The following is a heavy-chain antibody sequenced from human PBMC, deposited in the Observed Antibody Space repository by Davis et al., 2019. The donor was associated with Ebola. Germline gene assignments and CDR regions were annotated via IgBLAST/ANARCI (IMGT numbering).Heavy chain of an antibody. V-gene: IGHV3-73*01. J-gene: IGHJ3*01. CDR1: GFTFSGSA. CDR2: IRSKANSYAT. CDR3: ASPPLWHSTTTWYAPSVFDV. Sequence: GESLKISCAASGFTFSGSAMHWVRQASGKGLPLVGRIRSKANSYATAYAASVKGRFTISRDDSKNTLYLQMSSLRVEDTAAYYCASPPLWHSTTTWYAPSVFDVWGQGTVLTVSS. D-gene: IGHD2-2*01.